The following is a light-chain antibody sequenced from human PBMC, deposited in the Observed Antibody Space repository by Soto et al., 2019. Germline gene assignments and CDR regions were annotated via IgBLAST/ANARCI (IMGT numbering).Light chain of an antibody. V-gene: IGKV1-33*01. CDR1: QDISNY. J-gene: IGKJ5*01. Sequence: DIQMTQSPSSLSASVGDRVTITCQASQDISNYLNWYQQKPGKAPKLLIYDASNLETGVPSRFSGSGSGTDFTFTISSLQPEDIATCYCQQYDNPLTFGQGTRLEIK. CDR2: DAS. CDR3: QQYDNPLT.